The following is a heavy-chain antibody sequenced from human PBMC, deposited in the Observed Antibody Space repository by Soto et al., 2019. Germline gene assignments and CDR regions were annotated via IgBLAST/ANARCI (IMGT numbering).Heavy chain of an antibody. Sequence: SETLCVTWSVSGGSISSYDWRWIRQPPGKGLEWIGYIYYSGSTNYNPSLKSRVTISVDTSKNQFSLKLSSVTAADTAVYYCAGITGTTDEDYYYYYMDVWGKGTTVTVSS. CDR3: AGITGTTDEDYYYYYMDV. CDR1: GGSISSYD. D-gene: IGHD1-20*01. CDR2: IYYSGST. J-gene: IGHJ6*03. V-gene: IGHV4-59*01.